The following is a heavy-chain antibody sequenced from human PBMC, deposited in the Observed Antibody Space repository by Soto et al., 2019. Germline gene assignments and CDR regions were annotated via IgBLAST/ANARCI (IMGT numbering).Heavy chain of an antibody. Sequence: EASVKVSCKASGYTFTSYGISWVRQAPGEGLEWMGWISAYNGNTNYSQKLQGRVTMTTDTSTSTAYMELRSLRSDDTAVYYCAGCSSSSCYRHYYYGMDVCGQGYTVTVYS. CDR3: AGCSSSSCYRHYYYGMDV. D-gene: IGHD2-2*02. CDR2: ISAYNGNT. V-gene: IGHV1-18*01. J-gene: IGHJ6*02. CDR1: GYTFTSYG.